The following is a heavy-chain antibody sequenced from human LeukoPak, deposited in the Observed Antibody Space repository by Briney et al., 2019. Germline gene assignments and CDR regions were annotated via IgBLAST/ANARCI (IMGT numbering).Heavy chain of an antibody. CDR3: ARDRYDSSGYVFDY. CDR1: GYTFTGYY. D-gene: IGHD3-22*01. J-gene: IGHJ4*02. Sequence: ASVKVSCKASGYTFTGYYMHWVRQAPGQGLEWMGWINPNSGGTNYAQKFQGRVTMTRDTSISTAYMELSRLRSDDTAVYYCARDRYDSSGYVFDYWGQGTLVTVSS. V-gene: IGHV1-2*02. CDR2: INPNSGGT.